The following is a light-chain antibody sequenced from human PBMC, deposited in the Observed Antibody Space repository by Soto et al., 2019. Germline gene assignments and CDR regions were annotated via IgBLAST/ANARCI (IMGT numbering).Light chain of an antibody. CDR2: GAS. Sequence: IQSTHSPWTLSAAVGFRVSITCRASQSVGTWVAWYQQKPGKAPKLLIYGASNLESGVPSRFSGGGSGTEFIFTISSLQPDDFATYYCQQYYRYWTFGQGTKVDIK. CDR3: QQYYRYWT. CDR1: QSVGTW. V-gene: IGKV1-5*01. J-gene: IGKJ1*01.